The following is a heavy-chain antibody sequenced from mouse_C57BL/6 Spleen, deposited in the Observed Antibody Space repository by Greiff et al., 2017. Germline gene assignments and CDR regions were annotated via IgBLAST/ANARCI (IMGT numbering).Heavy chain of an antibody. J-gene: IGHJ1*03. CDR2: IYPSDSET. CDR1: GYTFTSYW. D-gene: IGHD2-1*01. Sequence: QVQLQQPGAELVRPGSSVKLSCKASGYTFTSYWMDWVKQRPGQGLEWIGNIYPSDSETHYNQKFKDKATLTVDKSSSTAYMQLSSLTSEDSAVYYCAVYGNCGYCDVWGTGTTVTVSS. V-gene: IGHV1-61*01. CDR3: AVYGNCGYCDV.